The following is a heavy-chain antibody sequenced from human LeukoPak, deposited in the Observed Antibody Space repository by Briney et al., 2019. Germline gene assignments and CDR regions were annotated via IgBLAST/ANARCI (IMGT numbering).Heavy chain of an antibody. CDR3: ARLLRHMDV. CDR1: GGSISSGSYY. CDR2: IFYSGST. D-gene: IGHD6-25*01. Sequence: PSETLSLTCTVSGGSISSGSYYWGWIRQPPGKGLEWIGSIFYSGSTYYNPSLKSRVAISVDTSKNQFSLKLSSVTAADTAVYNCARLLRHMDVWGKGTTVTVSS. V-gene: IGHV4-39*01. J-gene: IGHJ6*03.